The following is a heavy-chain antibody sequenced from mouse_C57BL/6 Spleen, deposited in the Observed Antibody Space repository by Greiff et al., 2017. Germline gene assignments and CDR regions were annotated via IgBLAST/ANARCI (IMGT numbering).Heavy chain of an antibody. Sequence: QVQLQQSGAELVKPGASVKISCKASGYAFSSYWMNWVKQRPGKGLEWIGQIYPGDGDTNYNGKFKGKATLTADKSSSTAYMQLSSLTSEDSAVYFCARGGGSSHYYYAMDYWGQGTSVTVSS. CDR1: GYAFSSYW. J-gene: IGHJ4*01. CDR2: IYPGDGDT. V-gene: IGHV1-80*01. D-gene: IGHD1-1*01. CDR3: ARGGGSSHYYYAMDY.